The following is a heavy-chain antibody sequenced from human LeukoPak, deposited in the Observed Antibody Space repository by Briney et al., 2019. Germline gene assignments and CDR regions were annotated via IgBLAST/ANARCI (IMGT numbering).Heavy chain of an antibody. CDR1: GGSISSSSYY. CDR3: ARRDLHGSGNDY. D-gene: IGHD3-10*01. J-gene: IGHJ4*02. V-gene: IGHV4-39*01. CDR2: TYYSGST. Sequence: SETLSLTCTVSGGSISSSSYYWGWIRQPPGKGLEWIGSTYYSGSTYYNPSLKSRVTISVDTSKNQFSLKLSSVTAADTAVYYCARRDLHGSGNDYWGQGTLVTVSS.